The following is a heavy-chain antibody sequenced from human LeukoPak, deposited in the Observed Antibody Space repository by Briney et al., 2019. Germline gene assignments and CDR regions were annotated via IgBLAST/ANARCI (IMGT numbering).Heavy chain of an antibody. CDR3: ARDRQRLDY. CDR1: GFTFSSYS. CDR2: ISSSTI. V-gene: IGHV3-48*01. J-gene: IGHJ4*02. Sequence: GGSLRLSCAASGFTFSSYSMNWVRQAPGKGLEWVSYISSSTIYYADSVKGRFTISRDNAKNSLYLQMNSLGAEDTAVYYCARDRQRLDYWGQGTLVTVSS. D-gene: IGHD1-1*01.